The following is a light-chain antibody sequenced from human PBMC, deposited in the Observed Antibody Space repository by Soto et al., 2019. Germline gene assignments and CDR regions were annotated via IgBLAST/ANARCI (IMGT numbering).Light chain of an antibody. V-gene: IGKV3-20*01. CDR2: GAS. CDR3: QHFGSSQVA. Sequence: NLLTQSPGTLSLSPGERATLSCRASQSVSSTYLAWYQQTPGQAPRLLIYGASSRATGIPDRFSGSGSGTDCTLTISRLESEDFAVYYCQHFGSSQVAFGQGTKVEIK. CDR1: QSVSSTY. J-gene: IGKJ1*01.